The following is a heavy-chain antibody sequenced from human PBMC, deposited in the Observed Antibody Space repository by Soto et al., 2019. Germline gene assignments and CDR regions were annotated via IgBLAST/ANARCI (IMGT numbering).Heavy chain of an antibody. CDR1: GFTVSSNY. Sequence: AGGSLRLSCAASGFTVSSNYMSWVRQAPGKGLEWVSVIYSGGSTYYADSVKGRFTISRDNSKNTLYLQMNSLRAEDTAVYYCARDILSYGMDVWGQGTTVTVSS. D-gene: IGHD2-21*01. CDR3: ARDILSYGMDV. CDR2: IYSGGST. V-gene: IGHV3-53*01. J-gene: IGHJ6*02.